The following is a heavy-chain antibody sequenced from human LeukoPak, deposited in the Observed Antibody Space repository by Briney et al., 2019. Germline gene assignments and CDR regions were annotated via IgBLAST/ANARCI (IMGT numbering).Heavy chain of an antibody. CDR3: ARGYYGSGSYYTLGY. CDR1: GYTFTGYY. D-gene: IGHD3-10*01. V-gene: IGHV1-2*02. Sequence: ASVTVSCKASGYTFTGYYMHWGRQAPGQGLEWMGWINPGSGATNYAQKFQGRVSMTRDTSISTVYMELSRLTFDDTAVYYCARGYYGSGSYYTLGYWGQGTLVTVSS. CDR2: INPGSGAT. J-gene: IGHJ4*02.